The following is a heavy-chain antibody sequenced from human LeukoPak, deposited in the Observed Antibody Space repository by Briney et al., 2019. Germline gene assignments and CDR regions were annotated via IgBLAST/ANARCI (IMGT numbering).Heavy chain of an antibody. D-gene: IGHD3-9*01. V-gene: IGHV4-34*01. CDR3: ARAVGECDILTPYYFDY. CDR2: INHSGST. CDR1: GGSFSGYY. J-gene: IGHJ4*02. Sequence: SETLSLTCAVYGGSFSGYYWSWIRQPPGKGLEWIGEINHSGSTNYNPSLKSRVTISVDTSKNQFSLKLSSVTAADTAVYYCARAVGECDILTPYYFDYWGQGTLVTVSS.